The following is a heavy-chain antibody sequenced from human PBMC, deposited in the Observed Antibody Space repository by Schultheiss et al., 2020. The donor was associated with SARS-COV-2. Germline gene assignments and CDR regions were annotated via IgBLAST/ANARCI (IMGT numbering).Heavy chain of an antibody. CDR2: INPNSGGT. D-gene: IGHD2-8*01. CDR3: ARDCTNADTTRDYYYYGMDV. Sequence: ASVKVSCKASGYTFTGYYMHWVRQAPGQGLEWMGWINPNSGGTNYAQKFQGRVTMTRDTSISTAYMELSSLTSDDTAVYYCARDCTNADTTRDYYYYGMDVWGQGTTVTVSS. V-gene: IGHV1-2*02. CDR1: GYTFTGYY. J-gene: IGHJ6*02.